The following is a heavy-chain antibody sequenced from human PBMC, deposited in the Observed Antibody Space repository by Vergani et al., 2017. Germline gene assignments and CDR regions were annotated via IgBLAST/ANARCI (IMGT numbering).Heavy chain of an antibody. CDR1: GYTFRNYR. CDR2: ISPYNGHT. Sequence: QVQLVQSGAEVKKPGASVKVSCKASGYTFRNYRITWVRQASGQGLEWLGWISPYNGHTKYAQKLQDRVTMITDTSTTTAYIEVRGLRSDDTAVYYCARHRGSGGFFPSSYFYGMDVWGHGTTVTVSS. D-gene: IGHD3-10*01. CDR3: ARHRGSGGFFPSSYFYGMDV. J-gene: IGHJ6*02. V-gene: IGHV1-18*01.